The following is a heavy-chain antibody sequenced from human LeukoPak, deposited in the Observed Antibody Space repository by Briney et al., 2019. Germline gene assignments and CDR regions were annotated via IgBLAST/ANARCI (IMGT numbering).Heavy chain of an antibody. Sequence: SGGSLRPSCVGSGFTFSDYYMSWIRQVPGKRLEWVSYISNDSVDKYYVDSVRGRFTISRDNAKKSMYLQMSGLRVEDTAVYYCARRDWVSGAVRAFDIWGQGTMVTVSS. D-gene: IGHD3-3*01. V-gene: IGHV3-11*04. CDR1: GFTFSDYY. CDR3: ARRDWVSGAVRAFDI. CDR2: ISNDSVDK. J-gene: IGHJ3*02.